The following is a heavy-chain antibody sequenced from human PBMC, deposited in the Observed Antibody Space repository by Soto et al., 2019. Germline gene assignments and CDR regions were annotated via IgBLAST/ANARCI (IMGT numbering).Heavy chain of an antibody. Sequence: SETLSLTCTVSGGSISSGGYYWSWIRQHPGKGLEWIGYIYYSGSTYYNPSLKSRVTISVDTSKNQFSLKLSSVAAADTAVYYCARDRCSSTSCYVGHDAFDIWGQGTMVTVSS. J-gene: IGHJ3*02. V-gene: IGHV4-31*03. CDR3: ARDRCSSTSCYVGHDAFDI. CDR2: IYYSGST. D-gene: IGHD2-2*01. CDR1: GGSISSGGYY.